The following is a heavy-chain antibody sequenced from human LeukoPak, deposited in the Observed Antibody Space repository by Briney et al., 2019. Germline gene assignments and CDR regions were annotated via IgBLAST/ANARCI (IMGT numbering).Heavy chain of an antibody. Sequence: PSETLSLTCTVSGGSISSGGYFWSWIRQHPGKGLEWIGYIYYSGITYYNPSLESRVTMSVDTSKNQFSLELSSVTAADTAVYYCARESGLMEEYQMVIDVWGNGTTVTVSS. V-gene: IGHV4-31*03. D-gene: IGHD2-2*01. CDR1: GGSISSGGYF. CDR3: ARESGLMEEYQMVIDV. J-gene: IGHJ6*04. CDR2: IYYSGIT.